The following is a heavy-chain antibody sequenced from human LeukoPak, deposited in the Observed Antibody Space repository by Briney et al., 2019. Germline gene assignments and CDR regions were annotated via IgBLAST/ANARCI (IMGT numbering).Heavy chain of an antibody. J-gene: IGHJ4*02. CDR3: ARDGAGWYADY. D-gene: IGHD6-19*01. Sequence: GGSLRLSCAASGFTFSSYSMNWVRQAPGKGLEWVSSTSSSSSYIYYADSVKGRFTISRDNAKNSLYLQMNSLRAEDTAVYYCARDGAGWYADYWGQGTLVTVSS. CDR2: TSSSSSYI. CDR1: GFTFSSYS. V-gene: IGHV3-21*01.